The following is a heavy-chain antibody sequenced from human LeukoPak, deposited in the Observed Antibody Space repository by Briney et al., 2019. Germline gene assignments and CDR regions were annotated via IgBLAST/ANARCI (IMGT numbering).Heavy chain of an antibody. CDR3: ARDGGSYYGRGYFQH. CDR1: GGSISSSSYY. V-gene: IGHV4-39*07. CDR2: IYYSGST. Sequence: SETLSLTCTVSGGSISSSSYYWGWIRQPPGKGLEWIGSIYYSGSTYYNPSLKSRVTISVDTSKNQFSLKLSSVTAADTAVYYCARDGGSYYGRGYFQHWAQGTLVTVSS. J-gene: IGHJ1*01. D-gene: IGHD1-26*01.